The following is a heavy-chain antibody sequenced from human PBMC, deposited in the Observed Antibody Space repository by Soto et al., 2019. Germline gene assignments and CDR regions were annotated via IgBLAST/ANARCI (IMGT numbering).Heavy chain of an antibody. CDR2: IRSGGSP. CDR3: AKARPGFDY. V-gene: IGHV3-23*01. J-gene: IGHJ4*02. CDR1: GSTFSSYA. Sequence: GGSLRLSCAASGSTFSSYAMSWVRQAPGKGLEWVSAIRSGGSPFYADSVKGRFTISRDNSKNTLYLQMNSLKAEDTAVYYCAKARPGFDYWGQGTLVTVSS.